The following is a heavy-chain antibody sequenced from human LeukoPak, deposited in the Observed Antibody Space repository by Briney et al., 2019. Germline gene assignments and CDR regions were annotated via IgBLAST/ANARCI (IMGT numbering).Heavy chain of an antibody. D-gene: IGHD3-3*01. Sequence: SETLSLTCTVSGGSISTTNYYWGWIRQPPGRDLEWIGSIYSSGNTYYNPSLEIRVTISVDTSKNQLSLKLTSAPAADTSVYYCARHSGLRSPFDPWGQGTLVTVSS. CDR3: ARHSGLRSPFDP. V-gene: IGHV4-39*01. CDR1: GGSISTTNYY. J-gene: IGHJ5*02. CDR2: IYSSGNT.